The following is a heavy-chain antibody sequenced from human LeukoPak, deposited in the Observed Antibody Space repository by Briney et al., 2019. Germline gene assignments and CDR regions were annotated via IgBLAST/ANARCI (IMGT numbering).Heavy chain of an antibody. Sequence: ASVKVSCKASGYTFTSYDINWVRQATGQGLEWMGWMNPNSGNTGYAQKFQGRVTMTRSTSISTAYMELSSLRSEDTAVYYCARGVTFLVGATTSVVDYWGQGTLVTVSS. V-gene: IGHV1-8*01. CDR1: GYTFTSYD. D-gene: IGHD1-26*01. CDR2: MNPNSGNT. CDR3: ARGVTFLVGATTSVVDY. J-gene: IGHJ4*02.